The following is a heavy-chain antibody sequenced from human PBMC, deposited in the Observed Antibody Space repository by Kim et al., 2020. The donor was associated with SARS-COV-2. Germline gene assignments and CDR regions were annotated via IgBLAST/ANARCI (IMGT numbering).Heavy chain of an antibody. V-gene: IGHV1-3*01. CDR2: INVGNADT. CDR1: GDSFTRYG. Sequence: ASVNVSCKASGDSFTRYGFHWARQAPGQGLEWMGWINVGNADTKYSEKFQGRVTITRDTSANTAYMELSSLRSEDTAVYYCARNYGCDFWGQGTLVTVSS. CDR3: ARNYGCDF. D-gene: IGHD4-17*01. J-gene: IGHJ4*02.